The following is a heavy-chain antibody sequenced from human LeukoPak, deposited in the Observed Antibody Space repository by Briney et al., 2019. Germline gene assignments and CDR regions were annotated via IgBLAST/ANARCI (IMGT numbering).Heavy chain of an antibody. D-gene: IGHD2-15*01. CDR2: ISSSSSYI. CDR1: GFTFSSYS. CDR3: ARGLPKSLYGMDV. V-gene: IGHV3-21*01. J-gene: IGHJ6*02. Sequence: SGGSLRLSCAASGFTFSSYSINWVRQAPGKGLEWVSSISSSSSYIYYADSVKGRFTISRDNAKNSLYLQMNSLRAEDTAVYYCARGLPKSLYGMDVWGQGTTVTVSS.